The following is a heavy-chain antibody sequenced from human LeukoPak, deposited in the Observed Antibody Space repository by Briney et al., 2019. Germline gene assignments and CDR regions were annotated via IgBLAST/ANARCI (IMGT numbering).Heavy chain of an antibody. Sequence: PGGSLRLSCAASGFTFSDYYMSWIRQAPGKGLEWVSYILSSGGTIYYADSVKGRFTISRDSAKNSLYLQMNSLRAEDTAVYYCARDSIFITGSRGFVDYWGQGALVTVSS. CDR2: ILSSGGTI. V-gene: IGHV3-11*01. D-gene: IGHD1-20*01. J-gene: IGHJ4*02. CDR1: GFTFSDYY. CDR3: ARDSIFITGSRGFVDY.